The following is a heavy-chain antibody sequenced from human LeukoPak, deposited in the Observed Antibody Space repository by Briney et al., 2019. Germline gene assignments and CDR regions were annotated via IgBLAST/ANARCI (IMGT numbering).Heavy chain of an antibody. V-gene: IGHV1-2*02. CDR1: GYTFTGYY. D-gene: IGHD2-2*01. CDR3: ARKGMAGYCSSTSCPRGGWYFDL. Sequence: ASVKVSCKASGYTFTGYYMHWVRQAPGQGLEWMGWINPNSGGTNYAQKFQGRVTMTGDTSISTAYMELSRLRSDDTAVYYCARKGMAGYCSSTSCPRGGWYFDLWGRGTLVTVSS. J-gene: IGHJ2*01. CDR2: INPNSGGT.